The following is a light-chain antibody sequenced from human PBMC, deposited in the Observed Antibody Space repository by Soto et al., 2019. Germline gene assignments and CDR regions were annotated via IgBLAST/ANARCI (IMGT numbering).Light chain of an antibody. Sequence: GMTQSPATLSVSKGERVTLSCRASQSVSSNLAGYQQKPGQAPSLLIYGAFTRATGIPARFSGTGSGTEFTLTISSLQSEDLAIYYCQQYNDWPLTFGQGTKVDIK. CDR3: QQYNDWPLT. J-gene: IGKJ1*01. CDR1: QSVSSN. V-gene: IGKV3-15*01. CDR2: GAF.